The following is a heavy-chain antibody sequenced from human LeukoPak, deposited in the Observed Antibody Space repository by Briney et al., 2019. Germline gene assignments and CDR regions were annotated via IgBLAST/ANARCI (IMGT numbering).Heavy chain of an antibody. J-gene: IGHJ3*02. D-gene: IGHD3-10*01. CDR1: GGSIGSDY. CDR3: ARDSPSSAFDI. V-gene: IGHV4-4*07. Sequence: PSETLSLTCTVSGGSIGSDYWSWIRQPAGKGLDWIGRVYASGSTSYNPSLKSRVTMSLDTSKNQFSLKLTSVTAADTAVYFCARDSPSSAFDIWGQGTMVTVSS. CDR2: VYASGST.